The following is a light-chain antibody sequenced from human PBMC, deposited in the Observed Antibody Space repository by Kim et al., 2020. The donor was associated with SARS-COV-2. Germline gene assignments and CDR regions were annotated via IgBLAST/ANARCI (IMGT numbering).Light chain of an antibody. CDR1: KLGDKY. CDR2: QDT. Sequence: VCPGQTASITCSGNKLGDKYASWYQQRPGQSPVVVIYQDTKRPSGIPERFSGSNSGNTATLTISGTQTMDEADYYCQAWDRSTVVFGGGTQLTVL. CDR3: QAWDRSTVV. V-gene: IGLV3-1*01. J-gene: IGLJ2*01.